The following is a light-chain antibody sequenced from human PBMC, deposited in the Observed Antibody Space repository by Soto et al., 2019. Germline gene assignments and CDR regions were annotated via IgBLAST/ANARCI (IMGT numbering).Light chain of an antibody. Sequence: DIQLTQSPSFLSASVGDRVTITCRASQGIYSHLAWYQQKPGKAPKLLIYAASTLQSGVPSRFSGSRSGTDFTLTVSSLQPDDFATYYCQHHNSYPLTFGGGTKLEIK. CDR1: QGIYSH. V-gene: IGKV1-9*01. CDR2: AAS. J-gene: IGKJ4*01. CDR3: QHHNSYPLT.